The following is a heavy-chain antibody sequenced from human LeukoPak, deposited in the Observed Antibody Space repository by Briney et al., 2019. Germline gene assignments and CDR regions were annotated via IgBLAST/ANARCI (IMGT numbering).Heavy chain of an antibody. Sequence: SETLSLTCTVSGGSISSYYWNWIRQPPGKGLEWIGYIYYSGSTYYNPSLKSRVTISVDTSKNQFSLNLSSVTAADTAVYYCARSIGSSWYNWFDPWGQGTLVTVSS. CDR3: ARSIGSSWYNWFDP. J-gene: IGHJ5*02. CDR2: IYYSGST. V-gene: IGHV4-30-4*08. CDR1: GGSISSYY. D-gene: IGHD6-13*01.